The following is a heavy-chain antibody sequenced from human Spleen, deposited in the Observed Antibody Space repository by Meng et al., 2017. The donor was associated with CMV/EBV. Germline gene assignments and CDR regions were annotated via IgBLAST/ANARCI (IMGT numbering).Heavy chain of an antibody. CDR1: GFTFGNYA. J-gene: IGHJ4*02. CDR3: AKGQGDFWSGYGEHDY. V-gene: IGHV3-23*01. Sequence: GGSLRLSCAASGFTFGNYAMTWVRQAPGKGLEWVSSISGSGRDTYYADSVKGRFTISRDNSKTSVYLQMNSLRGEDTAVYYCAKGQGDFWSGYGEHDYWGQGTLVTVSS. CDR2: ISGSGRDT. D-gene: IGHD3-3*01.